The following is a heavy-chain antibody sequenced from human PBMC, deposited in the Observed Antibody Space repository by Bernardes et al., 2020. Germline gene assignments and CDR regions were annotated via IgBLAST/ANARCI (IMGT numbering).Heavy chain of an antibody. Sequence: GGSLRLSCAASGFTFSSYGMHWVRQAPGKGLEWVAVIWYDGSNKYYADSVKGRFTISRDNSKNTLYLQMNSLRAEDTAVYYCARGYSSSWYGTPALGYWGQGTLVTVSS. J-gene: IGHJ4*02. CDR2: IWYDGSNK. V-gene: IGHV3-33*01. D-gene: IGHD6-13*01. CDR1: GFTFSSYG. CDR3: ARGYSSSWYGTPALGY.